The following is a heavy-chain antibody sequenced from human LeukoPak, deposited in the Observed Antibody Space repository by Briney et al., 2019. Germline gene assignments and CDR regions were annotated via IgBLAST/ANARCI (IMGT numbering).Heavy chain of an antibody. V-gene: IGHV3-48*03. CDR1: GFTFSSYE. CDR2: ISCSGSTI. Sequence: GGSLRLSCAASGFTFSSYEMNWVRQAPGKGLEWVSYISCSGSTIYYADSVKGRFTISRDNAKNSLYLQMNSLRAEDTAVYYCARDRGLWFGELLSLYFDYWGQGTLVTVSS. J-gene: IGHJ4*02. D-gene: IGHD3-10*01. CDR3: ARDRGLWFGELLSLYFDY.